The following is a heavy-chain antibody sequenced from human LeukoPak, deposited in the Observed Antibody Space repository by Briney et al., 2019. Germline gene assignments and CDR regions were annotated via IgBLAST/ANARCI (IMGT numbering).Heavy chain of an antibody. D-gene: IGHD6-19*01. Sequence: SETLSLTCTVSGGSISSSSYYWGWIRQPPGKGLEWIGSIYYSGSTYYNPSLKSRVTISVDTSKNQFSLKLSSVTAADTAVYYCARGRWLVNPVDYWGQGTLVTVSS. CDR2: IYYSGST. CDR3: ARGRWLVNPVDY. J-gene: IGHJ4*02. CDR1: GGSISSSSYY. V-gene: IGHV4-39*01.